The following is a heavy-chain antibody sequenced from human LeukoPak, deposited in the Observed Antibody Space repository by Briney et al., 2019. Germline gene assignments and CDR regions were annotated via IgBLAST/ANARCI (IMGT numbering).Heavy chain of an antibody. J-gene: IGHJ4*02. CDR2: ISYDESNK. CDR3: ARGLVDNYFDY. Sequence: GRSLRLSCAASGFTFSSYTMHWVLQAPGKGLEWVAVISYDESNKFYADSVKGRFTISRDNSKNTLSLQMNSLRAEDTAVYYCARGLVDNYFDYCGQGTLVTVSS. V-gene: IGHV3-30-3*01. CDR1: GFTFSSYT.